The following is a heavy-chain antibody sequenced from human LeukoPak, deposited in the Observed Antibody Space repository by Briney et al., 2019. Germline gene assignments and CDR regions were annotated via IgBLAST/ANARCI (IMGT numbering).Heavy chain of an antibody. CDR3: ASLIGLNSIN. CDR2: INHSGST. V-gene: IGHV4-34*01. J-gene: IGHJ4*02. D-gene: IGHD3/OR15-3a*01. Sequence: PGGSLRLSCVVSGFTFNRCWMNWVRQAPGKGLEWIGEINHSGSTNYNPSLKSRVTISVDTSKDQFSLKLSSVTAADTAVYYCASLIGLNSINWGQGTLVTVSS. CDR1: GFTFNRCW.